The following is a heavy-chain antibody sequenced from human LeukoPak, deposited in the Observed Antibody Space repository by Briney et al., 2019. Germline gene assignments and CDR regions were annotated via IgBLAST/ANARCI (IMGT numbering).Heavy chain of an antibody. CDR2: INHSGST. D-gene: IGHD2-2*01. Sequence: PSETLSLTCAVYGGSFSGYYWSWIRQPPGKGLEWIGEINHSGSTNYNPSLKSRVTISVDTSKNQFSLKLSSATAADTAVYYCARVLVVPAATPYSIPPGGPGSGMDVWGQGTTVTVSS. V-gene: IGHV4-34*01. CDR3: ARVLVVPAATPYSIPPGGPGSGMDV. CDR1: GGSFSGYY. J-gene: IGHJ6*02.